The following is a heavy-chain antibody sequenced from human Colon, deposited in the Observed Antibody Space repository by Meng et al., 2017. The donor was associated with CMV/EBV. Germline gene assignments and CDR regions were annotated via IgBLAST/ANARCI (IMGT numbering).Heavy chain of an antibody. CDR3: SRGFPIIVSGNWFDP. J-gene: IGHJ5*02. CDR2: INPNSGGT. CDR1: GYTFTDYY. V-gene: IGHV1-2*02. Sequence: ASVKVSCKASGYTFTDYYMHWVRQAPGQGLEWMGWINPNSGGTFPAQKFQGRVTMTRDTSINTAYMELSSLRSDDTAVYYCSRGFPIIVSGNWFDPWGQGTLVTVSS. D-gene: IGHD5/OR15-5a*01.